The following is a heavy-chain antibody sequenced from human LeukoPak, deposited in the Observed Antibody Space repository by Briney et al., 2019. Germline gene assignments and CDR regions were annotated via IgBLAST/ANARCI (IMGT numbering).Heavy chain of an antibody. Sequence: SETLSLTCTVSGGSISSYYWSWIRQPPGKGLEWIGYIYYSGSTNYNPSLKSRVTISVDTSKNQFSLKLSSVTAADTAVYYCASSSVVVPAAHYYYYYYMDVWGKGTTVTVSS. CDR3: ASSSVVVPAAHYYYYYYMDV. J-gene: IGHJ6*03. V-gene: IGHV4-59*12. CDR1: GGSISSYY. CDR2: IYYSGST. D-gene: IGHD2-2*01.